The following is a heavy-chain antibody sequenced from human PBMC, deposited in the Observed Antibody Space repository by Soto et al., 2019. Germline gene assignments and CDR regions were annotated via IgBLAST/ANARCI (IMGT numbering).Heavy chain of an antibody. J-gene: IGHJ4*02. V-gene: IGHV1-69*13. CDR2: IIPIFGTA. D-gene: IGHD3-22*01. Sequence: ASVKVSCKASGGTFSSYAISWVRQAPGQGLEWMGGIIPIFGTANYAQKFQGRVTITADESTSTAYMELSSLRSEDTAVYYCARAESVITNSPFDYWGQGTLVTVSS. CDR1: GGTFSSYA. CDR3: ARAESVITNSPFDY.